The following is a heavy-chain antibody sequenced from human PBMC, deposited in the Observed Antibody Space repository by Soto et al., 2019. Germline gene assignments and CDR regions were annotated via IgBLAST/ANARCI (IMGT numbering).Heavy chain of an antibody. CDR3: ARGQGARINVPADDFWRLGRYYSMDV. CDR1: GGSFSGYY. D-gene: IGHD3-3*01. Sequence: QVQLQQWGAGLLKPSETLSLTCGVYGGSFSGYYWSWIRQPPGKGLEWIGEIDHSGSSNFNPSLKSRVTISVDTSKNQFSLKQNSVTAADTAVYYCARGQGARINVPADDFWRLGRYYSMDVWGKGTRVTVSS. J-gene: IGHJ6*03. V-gene: IGHV4-34*01. CDR2: IDHSGSS.